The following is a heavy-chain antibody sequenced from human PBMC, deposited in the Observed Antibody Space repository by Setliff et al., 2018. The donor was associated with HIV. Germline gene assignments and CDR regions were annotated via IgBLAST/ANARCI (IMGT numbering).Heavy chain of an antibody. J-gene: IGHJ3*02. CDR3: ARGTRVGANDAFDI. Sequence: ASVKVSCKAPGYTFTGYYMHWVRQAPGQGLGWMGRINPNSGGTNCAQKCQGRVTMTRDTSISTAYMELSRLRSDDTAVYYCARGTRVGANDAFDIWGQGTMVTVSS. CDR1: GYTFTGYY. D-gene: IGHD1-26*01. CDR2: INPNSGGT. V-gene: IGHV1-2*06.